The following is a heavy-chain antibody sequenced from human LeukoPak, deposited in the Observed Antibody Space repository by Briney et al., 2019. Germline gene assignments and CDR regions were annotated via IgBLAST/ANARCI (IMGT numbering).Heavy chain of an antibody. V-gene: IGHV4-59*01. D-gene: IGHD4-17*01. J-gene: IGHJ3*02. CDR1: GGSISSYF. CDR2: VYYSGST. CDR3: AREPHDFGAVPGI. Sequence: SETPSLTCTVSGGSISSYFWSWIRQPPGKGLEWIGYVYYSGSTSYNPSLKGRVTISIDTSKNQFSLRLKSVTAADTAVYYCAREPHDFGAVPGIWGQGTMVTVSS.